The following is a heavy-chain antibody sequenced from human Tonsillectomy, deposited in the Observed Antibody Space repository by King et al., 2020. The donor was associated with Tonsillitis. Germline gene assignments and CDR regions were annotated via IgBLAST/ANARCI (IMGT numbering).Heavy chain of an antibody. CDR3: ANSLRGQLRYNWFDS. V-gene: IGHV4-59*08. D-gene: IGHD2-2*01. CDR2: IFNIWST. CDR1: GGYFNGFF. J-gene: IGHJ5*01. Sequence: QLQESGPGLVKPSETLSLTCTVSGGYFNGFFWGWIRQPPGKGLEWVGHIFNIWSTNYNPSLKSRVSMSVETSKNQFSLQLSAVSAADTAVYYCANSLRGQLRYNWFDSWGQGILVSVSS.